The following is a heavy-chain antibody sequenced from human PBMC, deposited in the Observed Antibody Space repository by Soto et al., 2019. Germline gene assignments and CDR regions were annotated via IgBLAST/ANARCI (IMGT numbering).Heavy chain of an antibody. Sequence: ASVKVSCKASGYTFTSYAMHWVRQAPGQRLEWMGWINAGNGNTKYSQKFQGRVTITRDTSASTAYMELSSLRSEDTAVYYCARMGLFGIAAAGIWGQGTLVTVSS. CDR3: ARMGLFGIAAAGI. D-gene: IGHD6-13*01. V-gene: IGHV1-3*01. CDR2: INAGNGNT. J-gene: IGHJ4*02. CDR1: GYTFTSYA.